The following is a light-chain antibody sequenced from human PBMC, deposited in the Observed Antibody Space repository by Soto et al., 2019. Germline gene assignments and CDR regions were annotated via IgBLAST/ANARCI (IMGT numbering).Light chain of an antibody. J-gene: IGLJ1*01. CDR1: PSDVGGYNF. CDR3: SSYTSSGTRV. Sequence: QSVLTQPASVSGSPGQSITLSCTGTPSDVGGYNFVSWYQLHPGKAPKLMIFEVSNRPSGVSNRFSGSKSGNTASLTISGLQAEDEADYYCSSYTSSGTRVFGTGTKLTVL. V-gene: IGLV2-14*01. CDR2: EVS.